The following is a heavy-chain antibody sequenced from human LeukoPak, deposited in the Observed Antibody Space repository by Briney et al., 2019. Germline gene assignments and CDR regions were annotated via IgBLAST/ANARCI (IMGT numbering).Heavy chain of an antibody. D-gene: IGHD3-10*01. CDR3: AIEVWFRADS. J-gene: IGHJ4*02. V-gene: IGHV3-7*05. CDR2: IDQYGGQQ. Sequence: GALKLLFSSSGITFKVFWIDLGRQGPGKGLEWVATIDQYGGQQYYVDSVKGRFTISRDNAENSLFLQMNSLRADDTAVYYCAIEVWFRADSWGQGTLVTVSS. CDR1: GITFKVFW.